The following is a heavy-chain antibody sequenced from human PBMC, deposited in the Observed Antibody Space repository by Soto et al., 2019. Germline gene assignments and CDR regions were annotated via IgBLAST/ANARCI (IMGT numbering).Heavy chain of an antibody. D-gene: IGHD5-18*01. Sequence: TSETLSLTCTVSGGSISSGDYYWSWTRQPPGKGLEWIGYIYYSGTTYYNPSLKSRVTISVDTSKNQFSLKVSSVTAADTAVYYCARALIQLWPHYYYGMDVWGQGTTVTVSS. CDR2: IYYSGTT. CDR3: ARALIQLWPHYYYGMDV. J-gene: IGHJ6*02. CDR1: GGSISSGDYY. V-gene: IGHV4-30-4*01.